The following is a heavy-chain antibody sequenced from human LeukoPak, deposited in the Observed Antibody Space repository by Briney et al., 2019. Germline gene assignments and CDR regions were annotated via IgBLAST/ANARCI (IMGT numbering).Heavy chain of an antibody. CDR3: ATGMYCSGGSCYRGKIDY. CDR1: GGSISSGDYY. CDR2: IYYSGST. Sequence: SETLSLTCTVSGGSISSGDYYWSWIRQPPGKGLEWIGYIYYSGSTYYNPSLKSRVTISVDTSKNQFSLKLSSVTAADTAVYYCATGMYCSGGSCYRGKIDYWGQGTLVTVSS. V-gene: IGHV4-30-4*01. D-gene: IGHD2-15*01. J-gene: IGHJ4*02.